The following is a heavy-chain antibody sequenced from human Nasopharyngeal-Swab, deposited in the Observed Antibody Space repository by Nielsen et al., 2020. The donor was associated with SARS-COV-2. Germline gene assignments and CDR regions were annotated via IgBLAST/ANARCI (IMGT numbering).Heavy chain of an antibody. D-gene: IGHD3-9*01. Sequence: QTLSLTCAISGDSVSSNNVGWNWIRQSPSRGLEWLGRTYYGSKWHNHYAPSVKSRVTIKPDTSKNQFSLQMDSVTPEDSAVYYCARGFLQTGFDYWGQGTLVTVSS. CDR2: TYYGSKWHN. CDR1: GDSVSSNNVG. V-gene: IGHV6-1*01. J-gene: IGHJ4*02. CDR3: ARGFLQTGFDY.